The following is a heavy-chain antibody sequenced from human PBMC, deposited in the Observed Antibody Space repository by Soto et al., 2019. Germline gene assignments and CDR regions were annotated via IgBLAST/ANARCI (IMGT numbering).Heavy chain of an antibody. CDR3: AARGYSYDY. CDR2: MIVGSGNP. J-gene: IGHJ4*02. V-gene: IGHV1-58*01. CDR1: GFTFTSYA. Sequence: DSCKNSGFTFTSYAVPWAREARGPRPEWKGWMIVGSGNPNYAQKFQERVTITRDIATSTAYMELSSLRSEDTAGYYCAARGYSYDYWGQGTLVTVSS. D-gene: IGHD5-18*01.